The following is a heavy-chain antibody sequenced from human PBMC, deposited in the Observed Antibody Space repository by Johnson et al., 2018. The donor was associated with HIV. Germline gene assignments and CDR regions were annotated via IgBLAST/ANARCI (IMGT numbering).Heavy chain of an antibody. CDR3: ARGYSYEWRGELDAFDI. D-gene: IGHD5-18*01. V-gene: IGHV3-7*05. CDR1: GFTFSNYW. J-gene: IGHJ3*02. Sequence: VQLVESGGGLVQPGGSLRLSCAASGFTFSNYWMSWVRQAPGKGLEWVANIKQDGSETYYVDSVKGRFTISRDNAKNSLNLQMNSLRAEDTAVYYCARGYSYEWRGELDAFDIWGQGTMVTVS. CDR2: IKQDGSET.